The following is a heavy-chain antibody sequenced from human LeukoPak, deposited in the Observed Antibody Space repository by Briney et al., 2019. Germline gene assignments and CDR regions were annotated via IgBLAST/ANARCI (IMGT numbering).Heavy chain of an antibody. J-gene: IGHJ5*02. V-gene: IGHV3-23*01. Sequence: PGRSLRLSCAASGFTFSSYAMSWVRQAPGKGLEWVSAISGSGGSTYYADSVKGRFTISRDNSKNTLYLQMNSLRAEDTAVYYCAKEDYDFWSGKENWFDPWGQGTLVTVSS. CDR1: GFTFSSYA. CDR2: ISGSGGST. CDR3: AKEDYDFWSGKENWFDP. D-gene: IGHD3-3*01.